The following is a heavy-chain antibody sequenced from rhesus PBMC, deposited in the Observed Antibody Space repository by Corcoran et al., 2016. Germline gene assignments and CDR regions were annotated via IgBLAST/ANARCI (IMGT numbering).Heavy chain of an antibody. Sequence: EVQLLESGGGLVPPGGSLSLSCAGSGFTFRAFAIHWVRQAPGKGLEWVAVISSDGSNKYFADSVKDRFTISRDNSNNILYLQMNNLKLEDTAVYYCTRFDVWGPGVRVTVSS. CDR2: ISSDGSNK. CDR3: TRFDV. V-gene: IGHV3-54*02. J-gene: IGHJ5-1*01. CDR1: GFTFRAFA.